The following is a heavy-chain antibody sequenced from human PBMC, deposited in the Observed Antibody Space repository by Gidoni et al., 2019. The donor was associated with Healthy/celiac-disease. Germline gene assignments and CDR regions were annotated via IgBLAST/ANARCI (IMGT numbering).Heavy chain of an antibody. D-gene: IGHD3-22*01. J-gene: IGHJ3*02. CDR2: IYYSGST. CDR3: ARPAYYDSSGRHAFDI. Sequence: QLQLQVSGPGLVKPSETLSLTCTVSGGSISSSSYYWGWIRQPPGKGLEWIGSIYYSGSTYYNPSLKSRVTISVDTSKNQFSLKLSSVTAADTAVYYCARPAYYDSSGRHAFDIWGQGTMVTVFS. V-gene: IGHV4-39*01. CDR1: GGSISSSSYY.